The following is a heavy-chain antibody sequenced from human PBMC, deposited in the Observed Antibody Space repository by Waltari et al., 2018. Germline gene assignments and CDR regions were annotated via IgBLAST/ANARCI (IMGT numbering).Heavy chain of an antibody. V-gene: IGHV3-30*01. CDR1: GFTFSSYV. CDR2: ISYDGSNK. Sequence: QVQLVESGGGVVQPGRSLRLSCAASGFTFSSYVMHWLRQAPGKGLEWVAVISYDGSNKYYADSVKGRFTISRDNSKNTLYLQMNSLRAEDTAVYYCARDPSPIVVVTAMWFDPWGQGTLVTVSS. J-gene: IGHJ5*02. CDR3: ARDPSPIVVVTAMWFDP. D-gene: IGHD2-21*02.